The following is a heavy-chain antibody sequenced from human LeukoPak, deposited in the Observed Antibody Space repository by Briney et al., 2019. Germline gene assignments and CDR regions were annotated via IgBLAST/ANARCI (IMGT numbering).Heavy chain of an antibody. Sequence: SETPSLTCTVSGGSISNYYWSWIRQPPGKGLEWIGYIYYSGNTNYNPSLKSRGTISVDTSKNQFSLKLNSVTAADTAVYYCARVRYCSTNRCYDREFDNWGQGTLVTVSS. V-gene: IGHV4-59*01. CDR2: IYYSGNT. CDR3: ARVRYCSTNRCYDREFDN. J-gene: IGHJ4*02. CDR1: GGSISNYY. D-gene: IGHD2-2*01.